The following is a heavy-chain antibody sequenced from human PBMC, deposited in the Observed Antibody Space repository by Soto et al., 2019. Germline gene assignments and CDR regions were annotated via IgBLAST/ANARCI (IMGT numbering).Heavy chain of an antibody. CDR2: IRSKANNYAT. Sequence: EVQLVESGGGLVQPGGSLRLSCAASGFTFSGSAIHRVRQASGKGLEWLGLIRSKANNYATAYGASVKGRFTISRDDSKNTAYLQMNSLKTEDTAIYYCSRQMFSPDNHWGQGTLVTVSS. J-gene: IGHJ5*02. V-gene: IGHV3-73*01. CDR1: GFTFSGSA. CDR3: SRQMFSPDNH. D-gene: IGHD3-10*02.